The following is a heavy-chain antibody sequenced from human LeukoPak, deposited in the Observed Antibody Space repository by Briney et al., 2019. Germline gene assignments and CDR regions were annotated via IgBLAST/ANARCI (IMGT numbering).Heavy chain of an antibody. Sequence: SETLSLTCTVSGGSVSSHFWSWIRQPPGKGLEWSAYVHYTGSTNYNPSLKSRVTISMDTSKHQFSLRLRSVTAADTAVYYCARVERYNGDYGWFDPWGQGTLVTVSS. D-gene: IGHD4-17*01. V-gene: IGHV4-59*02. CDR2: VHYTGST. CDR3: ARVERYNGDYGWFDP. CDR1: GGSVSSHF. J-gene: IGHJ5*02.